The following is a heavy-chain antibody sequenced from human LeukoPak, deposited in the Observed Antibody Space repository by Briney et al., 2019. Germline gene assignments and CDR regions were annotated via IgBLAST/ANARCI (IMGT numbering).Heavy chain of an antibody. J-gene: IGHJ4*02. V-gene: IGHV3-64*04. CDR1: GFAFSSYA. CDR2: ISNTGGST. CDR3: AREGGYSSGPDY. Sequence: PGGSLGLSCSASGFAFSSYAMHWVRQAPGKGLEYVSAISNTGGSTDYADSVKGRFTISRDNARNTLYLQMNSLRAEDTAVYYCAREGGYSSGPDYWGQGTLVTVSS. D-gene: IGHD6-19*01.